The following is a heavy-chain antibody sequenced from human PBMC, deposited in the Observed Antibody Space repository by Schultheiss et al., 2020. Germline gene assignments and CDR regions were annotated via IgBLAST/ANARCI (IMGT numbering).Heavy chain of an antibody. J-gene: IGHJ4*02. CDR2: ISGNGATT. Sequence: GGSLRLSCAASGFTFSYFAMTWVRRAPGKGLEWVSTISGNGATTYYTDSVKGRFTISRDNSKNTLYLQMNSLRVEDTAIYHCAKGGFHDFWSGYFSFFDHWGRGTLVTVSS. CDR1: GFTFSYFA. V-gene: IGHV3-23*01. D-gene: IGHD3-3*01. CDR3: AKGGFHDFWSGYFSFFDH.